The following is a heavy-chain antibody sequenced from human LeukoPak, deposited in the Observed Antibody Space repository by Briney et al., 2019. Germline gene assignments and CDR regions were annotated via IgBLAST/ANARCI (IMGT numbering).Heavy chain of an antibody. CDR2: INSDASVT. CDR1: GFTFSNYW. J-gene: IGHJ4*02. Sequence: GGTLRLSCAASGFTFSNYWMHWVRQTPGKGLVWVSRINSDASVTTYADSVKGRFTISRDNAKNTLYLQMNSLRAEDTAVYYCARVTAVAGTSVGVDAWGQGILVTVS. D-gene: IGHD6-19*01. CDR3: ARVTAVAGTSVGVDA. V-gene: IGHV3-74*01.